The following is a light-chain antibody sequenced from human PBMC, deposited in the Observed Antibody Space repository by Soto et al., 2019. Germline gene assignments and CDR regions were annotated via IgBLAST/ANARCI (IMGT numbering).Light chain of an antibody. J-gene: IGLJ2*01. CDR2: SNN. CDR1: SSNIKTNG. Sequence: QSVLTQPPSASGTPGQRVTISCSGGSSNIKTNGVSWYQQVPGAAPKLLIYSNNQRPSGAPERFTGSKSGTSASLAIAGLQSEDEATYLFATWDDSLHGLLCGGGTPLTVL. CDR3: ATWDDSLHGLL. V-gene: IGLV1-44*01.